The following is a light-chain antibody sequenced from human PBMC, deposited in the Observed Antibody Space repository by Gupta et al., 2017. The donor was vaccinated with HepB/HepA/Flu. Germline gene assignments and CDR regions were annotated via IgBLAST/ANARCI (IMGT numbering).Light chain of an antibody. CDR2: DDT. Sequence: SYVLTQPPSLSVAPGKTARMTCGGSNIGDKRVHWFQQKPGQAPVLVVYDDTDRPSGIPERFSGSNSGKTATLTISRVEAGDEADYYWQVWDSGKDRVVFGGGTKLTVL. J-gene: IGLJ2*01. V-gene: IGLV3-21*03. CDR3: QVWDSGKDRVV. CDR1: NIGDKR.